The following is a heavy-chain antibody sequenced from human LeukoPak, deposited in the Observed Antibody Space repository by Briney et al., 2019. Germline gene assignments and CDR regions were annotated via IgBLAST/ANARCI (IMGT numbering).Heavy chain of an antibody. CDR1: GYTLTELS. CDR2: FDPEDGET. Sequence: VASVKVSCKVSGYTLTELSMHWVRQAPGKGLEWTGGFDPEDGETIYAQKFQGRVTMTEDTSTDTAYMELSSLRSEDTAVYYCATGPNYYDSSGYYYNYWGQGTLVTVSS. J-gene: IGHJ4*02. D-gene: IGHD3-22*01. V-gene: IGHV1-24*01. CDR3: ATGPNYYDSSGYYYNY.